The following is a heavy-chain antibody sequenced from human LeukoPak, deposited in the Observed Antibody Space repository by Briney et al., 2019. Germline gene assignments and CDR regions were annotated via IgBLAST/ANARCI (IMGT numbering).Heavy chain of an antibody. Sequence: ASVKVSCKASGYTFTSYYMHWVRQAPGQGLEWMGIINSSGGSTSYAQKFQGRVTMTRDTSTSTVYMELSSLRSEDTAVYYCAREEKCGGDCFYGMDVWGQGTTVTVSS. CDR1: GYTFTSYY. V-gene: IGHV1-46*01. CDR2: INSSGGST. CDR3: AREEKCGGDCFYGMDV. D-gene: IGHD2-21*01. J-gene: IGHJ6*02.